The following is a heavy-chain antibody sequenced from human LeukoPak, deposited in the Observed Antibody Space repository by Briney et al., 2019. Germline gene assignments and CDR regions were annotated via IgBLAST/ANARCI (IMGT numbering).Heavy chain of an antibody. V-gene: IGHV3-30*02. J-gene: IGHJ6*03. D-gene: IGHD3-9*01. CDR3: AKSAVRYFDWLDQLYYYYYMDV. Sequence: GGSLRLSCAASGFTFSSYGMHWVRQAPGKGLEWVAFIRYDGSNKYYADSVKGRFTISRDNSKNTLYLQMNSLRAEDTAVYYCAKSAVRYFDWLDQLYYYYYMDVWGKGTTVTISS. CDR2: IRYDGSNK. CDR1: GFTFSSYG.